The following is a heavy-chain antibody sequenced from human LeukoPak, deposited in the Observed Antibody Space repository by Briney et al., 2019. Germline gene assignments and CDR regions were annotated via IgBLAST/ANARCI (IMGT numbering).Heavy chain of an antibody. J-gene: IGHJ1*01. Sequence: PGGSLRLSCAASGFTFSSYAMHWVRQAPGKGLEWVAVISYDGSNKYYADSGKGRFTIARDNSKNILYLQMNSLRVDDTAVYYCAQQLGYCSGGTCYFTYWGQGTLVTVSS. V-gene: IGHV3-30*04. D-gene: IGHD2-15*01. CDR3: AQQLGYCSGGTCYFTY. CDR1: GFTFSSYA. CDR2: ISYDGSNK.